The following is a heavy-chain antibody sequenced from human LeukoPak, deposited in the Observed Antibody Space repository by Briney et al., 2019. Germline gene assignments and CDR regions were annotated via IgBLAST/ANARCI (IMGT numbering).Heavy chain of an antibody. J-gene: IGHJ6*03. CDR3: ARENYYYMDV. V-gene: IGHV4-30-4*08. CDR2: IYYSGST. Sequence: SETLSLTCTVSSGSISSSDYYWSWIRQPPGKGLEWIGYIYYSGSTYYNPSLKSRVTISVDTSKNQFSLKLSSVTAADTAVYYCARENYYYMDVWGKGTTVTVSS. CDR1: SGSISSSDYY.